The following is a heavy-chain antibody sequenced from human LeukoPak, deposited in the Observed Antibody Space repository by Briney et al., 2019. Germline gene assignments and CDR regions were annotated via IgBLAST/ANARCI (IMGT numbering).Heavy chain of an antibody. CDR2: INQEGSQK. Sequence: GGSLRLSCAASGFTFSSYWMSWVRQAPGKGLVWVANINQEGSQKYYVDSVKGRLTISRDNARNSLYLQMNSLRAEDTAVYYCARHSSGWWDAFDIWGQGTMVTVSS. V-gene: IGHV3-7*05. CDR1: GFTFSSYW. J-gene: IGHJ3*02. CDR3: ARHSSGWWDAFDI. D-gene: IGHD6-19*01.